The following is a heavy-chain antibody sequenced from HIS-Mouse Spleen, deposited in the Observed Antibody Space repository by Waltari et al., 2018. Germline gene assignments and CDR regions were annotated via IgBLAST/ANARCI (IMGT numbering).Heavy chain of an antibody. CDR1: GGSFSGYY. CDR3: ARGVDIVATIDY. V-gene: IGHV4-34*01. D-gene: IGHD5-12*01. CDR2: INHSGST. J-gene: IGHJ4*02. Sequence: QVQLQQWGAGLLKPSETLSLTCAVYGGSFSGYYWSWTRQPPGKGLEWIGEINHSGSTNYNPSLKSRVTISVDTSKNQFSLKLSSVTAADTAVYYCARGVDIVATIDYWGQGTLVTVSS.